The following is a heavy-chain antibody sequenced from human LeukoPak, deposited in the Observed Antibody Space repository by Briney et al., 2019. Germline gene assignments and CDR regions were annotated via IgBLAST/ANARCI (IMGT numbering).Heavy chain of an antibody. CDR1: GFTFSNAW. Sequence: GGSLRLSCAASGFTFSNAWMSWVRQAPGKGLEWVANIKQDGSEKYYVDSVKGRFTISRDNAKNSLYLQMNSLRAEDTAVYYCARESGYSGYEFDYWGQGTLVTVSS. J-gene: IGHJ4*02. CDR3: ARESGYSGYEFDY. CDR2: IKQDGSEK. D-gene: IGHD5-12*01. V-gene: IGHV3-7*01.